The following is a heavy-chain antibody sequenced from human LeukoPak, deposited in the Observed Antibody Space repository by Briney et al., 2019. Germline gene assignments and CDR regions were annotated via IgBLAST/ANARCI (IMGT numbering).Heavy chain of an antibody. V-gene: IGHV3-9*01. J-gene: IGHJ4*02. CDR1: SFTFGDYA. CDR2: ITWSSDNI. Sequence: GGSLRLSCAASSFTFGDYAMHWVRQAPGKGLEWVSGITWSSDNIAYADSVKGRFTISRVNAKKSLYLQMNSLRAEDTAVYYCARTFFDYWGQGTLVTVSS. CDR3: ARTFFDY. D-gene: IGHD1-14*01.